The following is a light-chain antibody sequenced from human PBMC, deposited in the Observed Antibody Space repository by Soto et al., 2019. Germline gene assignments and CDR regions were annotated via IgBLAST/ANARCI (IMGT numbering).Light chain of an antibody. V-gene: IGKV1-17*03. J-gene: IGKJ4*01. Sequence: DIQMTQSPSAMSASVGDRVTITCRASQGIDNYLAWFQQKPGKVPQRLIYAASTLQSGVPSRFSGSGSGTEFTLTISSLQPEDFATYYCLQHRSYPLTFGGGNKVAI. CDR1: QGIDNY. CDR3: LQHRSYPLT. CDR2: AAS.